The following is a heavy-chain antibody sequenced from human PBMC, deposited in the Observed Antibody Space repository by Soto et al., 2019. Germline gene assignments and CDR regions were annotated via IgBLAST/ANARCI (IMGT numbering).Heavy chain of an antibody. CDR3: AGMLVGAPPPYGMGV. CDR1: GYTFTSYG. Sequence: QVQLVQSGAEVKKPGASVKVSCKASGYTFTSYGISWVRQAPGQGREWMGWISAYNGNTNYAQKLQGRVTMTTDTSTSTAYMERRSRRSDDTAVYYCAGMLVGAPPPYGMGVWGQGTTVTVSS. D-gene: IGHD1-26*01. J-gene: IGHJ6*02. CDR2: ISAYNGNT. V-gene: IGHV1-18*01.